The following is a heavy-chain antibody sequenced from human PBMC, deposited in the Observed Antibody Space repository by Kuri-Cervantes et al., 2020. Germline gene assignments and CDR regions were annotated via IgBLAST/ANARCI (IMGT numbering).Heavy chain of an antibody. V-gene: IGHV4-61*02. CDR3: ARALTGFDP. CDR2: IYTSGST. CDR1: GGSISSSSYY. D-gene: IGHD3-9*01. J-gene: IGHJ5*02. Sequence: LRLSCTVSGGSISSSSYYWGWIRQPAGKGLEWIGRIYTSGSTNYNPSLKSRVTISVDTSKNQFSLKLSSVTAADTAVYYCARALTGFDPWGQGTLVTVSS.